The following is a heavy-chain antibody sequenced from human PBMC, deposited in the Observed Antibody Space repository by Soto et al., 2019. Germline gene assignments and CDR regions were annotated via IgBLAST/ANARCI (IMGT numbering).Heavy chain of an antibody. J-gene: IGHJ4*02. V-gene: IGHV3-23*01. CDR3: VKGRSGYDFDY. D-gene: IGHD5-12*01. CDR1: GFTFSSYV. CDR2: ISGSGSGT. Sequence: PGGSLRLSCAASGFTFSSYVMSWVRQAPGKGLEWVSAISGSGSGTYYADSVKGRFTISRDNSKNTLYVQMNSLRAGDTAVYYCVKGRSGYDFDYWGQGTLVTVSS.